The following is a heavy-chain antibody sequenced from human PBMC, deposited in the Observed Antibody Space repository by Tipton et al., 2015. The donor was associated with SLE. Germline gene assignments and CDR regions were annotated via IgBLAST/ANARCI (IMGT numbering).Heavy chain of an antibody. J-gene: IGHJ6*02. CDR3: ARAGWYGDCSSTSCPADYYGMDV. V-gene: IGHV3-64*04. CDR1: GFTFSSYA. D-gene: IGHD2-2*03. Sequence: SLRLSCSASGFTFSSYAMHWVRQAPGKGLEYVSAISSNGGSTYYADSVKGRFTISRDNSKNTLYLQMNSLRAEDTAVYYCARAGWYGDCSSTSCPADYYGMDVWGQGTTVTVSS. CDR2: ISSNGGST.